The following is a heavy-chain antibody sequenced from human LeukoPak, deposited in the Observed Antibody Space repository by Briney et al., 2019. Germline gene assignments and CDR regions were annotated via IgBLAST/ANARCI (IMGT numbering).Heavy chain of an antibody. D-gene: IGHD3-22*01. CDR2: IYSGGST. J-gene: IGHJ4*02. CDR1: GFTVSSNY. Sequence: GGPLRLSCAASGFTVSSNYMSWVRQAPGKGLEWVSVIYSGGSTYYADSVKGRFTISRDNSENTLYLQMNSLRAEDTAVYYCASSDSSGYYPLFDYWGQGTLVTVSS. CDR3: ASSDSSGYYPLFDY. V-gene: IGHV3-53*01.